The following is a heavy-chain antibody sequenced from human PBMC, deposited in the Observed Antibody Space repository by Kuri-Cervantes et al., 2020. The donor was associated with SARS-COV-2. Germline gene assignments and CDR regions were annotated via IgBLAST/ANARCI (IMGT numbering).Heavy chain of an antibody. Sequence: SETLSLTCAISGDSVSSNSAAWNWIRQSPSRGLEWLGRTYYRSRWYDDYAVSVKSRITINPDTSENQFSLLLNSVTPEDTAVYYCARGDAFDIWGQGTMVTVSS. V-gene: IGHV6-1*01. CDR2: TYYRSRWYD. CDR1: GDSVSSNSAA. CDR3: ARGDAFDI. J-gene: IGHJ3*02.